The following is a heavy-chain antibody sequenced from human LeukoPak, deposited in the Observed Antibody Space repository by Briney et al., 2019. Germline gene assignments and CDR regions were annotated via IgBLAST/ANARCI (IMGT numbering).Heavy chain of an antibody. V-gene: IGHV3-11*04. J-gene: IGHJ6*03. CDR1: GFTFSDYY. CDR3: ATELSIVARRLYYYYYYMDV. CDR2: ISSSGSTI. Sequence: PGGSLRLSCAASGFTFSDYYMSWIRQAPGKGLEWVSYISSSGSTIYYADSVKGRFTISRDNAKNSLYLQMNSLRAEDTAVYYFATELSIVARRLYYYYYYMDVWGKGTTVTVSS. D-gene: IGHD6-6*01.